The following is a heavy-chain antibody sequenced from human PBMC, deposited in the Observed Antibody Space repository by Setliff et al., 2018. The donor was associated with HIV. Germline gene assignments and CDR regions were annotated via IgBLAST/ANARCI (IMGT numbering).Heavy chain of an antibody. D-gene: IGHD5-18*01. CDR3: ARQKVGYSHGPGPDS. V-gene: IGHV4-34*01. Sequence: SETLSLTCAVYGGSFSGHYWSWIRQPPGQGLDWIGEIHPSGNTYYNPSLQSRVTISVDTSKNQFSLRMRSVTAADTAVYYCARQKVGYSHGPGPDSWGQGTLVTVSS. CDR2: IHPSGNT. CDR1: GGSFSGHY. J-gene: IGHJ4*02.